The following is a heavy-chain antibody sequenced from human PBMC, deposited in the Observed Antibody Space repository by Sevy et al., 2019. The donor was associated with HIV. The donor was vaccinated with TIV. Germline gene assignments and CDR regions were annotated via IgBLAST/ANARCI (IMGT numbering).Heavy chain of an antibody. V-gene: IGHV3-23*01. CDR3: ARAVEYYDILGGYHKSDEYFQN. CDR2: ISGNAGRT. Sequence: GGSLRLSCAASGFTFGSSAMSWVRQTPGKGLEWVSFISGNAGRTYYTDSVKGRFTISRDISENTLFLQMNSMRVEDTAIYVCARAVEYYDILGGYHKSDEYFQNWGQGTLVTVSS. D-gene: IGHD3-9*01. CDR1: GFTFGSSA. J-gene: IGHJ1*01.